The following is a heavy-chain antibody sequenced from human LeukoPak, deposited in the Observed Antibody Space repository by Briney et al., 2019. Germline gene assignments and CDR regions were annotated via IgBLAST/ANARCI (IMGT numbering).Heavy chain of an antibody. V-gene: IGHV1-2*06. CDR3: ARVSSSGGYYSYDTFNI. CDR2: INPNAGTT. D-gene: IGHD3-22*01. Sequence: ASVKLSCKPSGYTFTDYYMHWVRQSPGQGLEWMGRINPNAGTTNYAQKFQGRVTMTRDTSINTAYMELSSLRSDDTAVYYCARVSSSGGYYSYDTFNIWGQGTMVTVSS. CDR1: GYTFTDYY. J-gene: IGHJ3*02.